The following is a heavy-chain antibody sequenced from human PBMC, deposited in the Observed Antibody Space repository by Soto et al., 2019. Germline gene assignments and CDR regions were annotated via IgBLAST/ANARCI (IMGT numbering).Heavy chain of an antibody. CDR3: ARDFVGRGFDY. J-gene: IGHJ4*02. CDR1: GGSISSYS. V-gene: IGHV4-59*01. Sequence: QVQLQESGPGLVKPSETLSLTCTVSGGSISSYSWSWIRQPPGKGLEWIGYIYYSGSTNYNPSLKSRVTVSVDTSKNQFSLKLSSLTAADTAVYYCARDFVGRGFDYWGRGTLVTVSS. CDR2: IYYSGST. D-gene: IGHD3-10*01.